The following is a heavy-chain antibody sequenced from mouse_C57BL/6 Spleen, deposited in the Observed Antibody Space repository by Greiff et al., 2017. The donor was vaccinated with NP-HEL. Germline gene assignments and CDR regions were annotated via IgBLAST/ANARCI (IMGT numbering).Heavy chain of an antibody. CDR2: INPGSGGT. D-gene: IGHD1-1*01. CDR1: GYAFTNYL. J-gene: IGHJ2*01. CDR3: ARGSSLYYFDY. V-gene: IGHV1-54*01. Sequence: QVQLQQSGAELVRPGTSVKVSCKASGYAFTNYLIEWVKQRPGQGLEWIGVINPGSGGTNYNEKFKGKATLTADKSSSTAYMQLSSLTSEDSAVYFCARGSSLYYFDYWGQGTTLTVSS.